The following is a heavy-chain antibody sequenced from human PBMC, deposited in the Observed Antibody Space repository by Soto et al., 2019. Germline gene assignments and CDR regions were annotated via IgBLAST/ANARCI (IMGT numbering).Heavy chain of an antibody. CDR1: GYTFTSYG. CDR3: ARWNDYDILTSNYYFDY. J-gene: IGHJ4*02. V-gene: IGHV1-18*01. Sequence: ASVKVSCKASGYTFTSYGISWVRQAPGQGLEWMGWINAGNGNTKYAQKFQGRVTITRDTSASTAYMELSSLRSEDTAVYYCARWNDYDILTSNYYFDYWGQGTLVTVSS. D-gene: IGHD3-9*01. CDR2: INAGNGNT.